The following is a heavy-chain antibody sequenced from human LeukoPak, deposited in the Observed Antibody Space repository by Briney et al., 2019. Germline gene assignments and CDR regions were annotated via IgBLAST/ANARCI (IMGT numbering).Heavy chain of an antibody. CDR1: GGSISSYY. Sequence: SETLSLTCTVSGGSISSYYWSWIRQPAGKGLEWIGRIYTSGSTNYNPSLKSRVTMSVDTSKNQFSLKLSSVTAADTAVYYCARYCSGGSCYDWFDPWGQGTLVTVSS. V-gene: IGHV4-4*07. CDR3: ARYCSGGSCYDWFDP. CDR2: IYTSGST. D-gene: IGHD2-15*01. J-gene: IGHJ5*02.